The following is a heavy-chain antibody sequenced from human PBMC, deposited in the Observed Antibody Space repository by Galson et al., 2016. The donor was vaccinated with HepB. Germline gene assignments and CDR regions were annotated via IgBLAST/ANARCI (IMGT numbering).Heavy chain of an antibody. V-gene: IGHV3-74*01. Sequence: SLRLSCAASGFLFSDYGMHWVRQAPGKGLEWVSRIHSDGSTTSYADSVKGRFTISRDNAKNTLYLQMNSLRAEDTAVYYCTRYYDILTGYYASDYWGQGTLVTVSS. CDR2: IHSDGSTT. CDR3: TRYYDILTGYYASDY. J-gene: IGHJ4*02. CDR1: GFLFSDYG. D-gene: IGHD3-9*01.